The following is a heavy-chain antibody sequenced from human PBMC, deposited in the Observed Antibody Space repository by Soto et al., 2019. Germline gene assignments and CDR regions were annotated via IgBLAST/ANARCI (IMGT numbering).Heavy chain of an antibody. CDR3: AKVPVGSSGSHFDY. CDR1: GFTFSNYG. V-gene: IGHV3-33*06. Sequence: QVQLVESGGGMVQPGRSLRLSCAASGFTFSNYGMHWVRQGPGKGLDWVAVIWFDGSNKYYADSVKGRFTISRDNSKNTLYLQMNSLRAEDTAVYYCAKVPVGSSGSHFDYWGQGTLVTVSS. D-gene: IGHD6-19*01. CDR2: IWFDGSNK. J-gene: IGHJ4*02.